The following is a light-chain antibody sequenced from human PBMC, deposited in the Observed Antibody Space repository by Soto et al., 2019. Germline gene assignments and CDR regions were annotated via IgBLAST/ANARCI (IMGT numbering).Light chain of an antibody. CDR2: GAS. V-gene: IGKV3-20*01. CDR3: QQYGTPLFS. CDR1: QSVTNNF. Sequence: IVLTQSPGTLSLSPGERATLSCGASQSVTNNFLAWYQRKPGQATRLLIYGASSRATGVPDRFSDSGSGTDFTLTISRLEPGDFAVYYCQQYGTPLFSFGPGTKVDIK. J-gene: IGKJ3*01.